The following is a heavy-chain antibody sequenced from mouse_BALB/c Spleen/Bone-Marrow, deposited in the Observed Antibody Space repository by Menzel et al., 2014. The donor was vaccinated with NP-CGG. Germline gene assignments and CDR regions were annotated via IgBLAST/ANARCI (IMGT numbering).Heavy chain of an antibody. D-gene: IGHD2-4*01. CDR2: IDPGSGGT. J-gene: IGHJ4*01. V-gene: IGHV1-54*01. CDR3: AREGYDNDGGGSMDY. CDR1: GYAFTNYL. Sequence: QVQLQQSGAELVRPGTSVKVSCKASGYAFTNYLIEWVKQRPGQGLEWIGLIDPGSGGTNYNEKFKGKATLTADKSSSTAYMQLSSLTSDDSAVYFCAREGYDNDGGGSMDYWGQGTSVTVSS.